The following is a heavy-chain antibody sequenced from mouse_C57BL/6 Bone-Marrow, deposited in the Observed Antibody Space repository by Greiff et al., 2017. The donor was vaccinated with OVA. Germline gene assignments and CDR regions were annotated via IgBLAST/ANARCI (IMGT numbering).Heavy chain of an antibody. CDR3: AGHEVDYYASYFCC. V-gene: IGHV1-82*01. Sequence: QVQLQQSGPELVKPGASVKISCKASGYAFSSSWMNWVKQRPGKGLAWIGRLYPGDGDTNYNGKFKGKATLTADKSSSTAYMQPSSLTSEDSAVYFCAGHEVDYYASYFCCWGQGTTLTVSS. CDR1: GYAFSSSW. J-gene: IGHJ2*01. CDR2: LYPGDGDT. D-gene: IGHD1-1*01.